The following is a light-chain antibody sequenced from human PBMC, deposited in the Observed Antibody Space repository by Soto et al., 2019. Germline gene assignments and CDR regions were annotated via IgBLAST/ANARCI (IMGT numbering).Light chain of an antibody. CDR1: QSFSSGY. CDR2: GAT. Sequence: EIVLTQSPGTLSLSPGERATLSCRASQSFSSGYLAWYQQKPGQAPRLLIYGATSRATGIPDRFSGSGSGTDFTLTISRREPEDFAVYYCRQYSSSPPWTFGQGTKVDVK. CDR3: RQYSSSPPWT. V-gene: IGKV3-20*01. J-gene: IGKJ1*01.